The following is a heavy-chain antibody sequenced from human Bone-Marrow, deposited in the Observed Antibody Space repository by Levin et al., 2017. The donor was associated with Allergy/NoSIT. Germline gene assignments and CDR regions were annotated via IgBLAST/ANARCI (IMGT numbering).Heavy chain of an antibody. D-gene: IGHD6-13*01. V-gene: IGHV3-23*01. CDR2: ISGSGGSA. J-gene: IGHJ4*02. Sequence: GGSLRLSCVASGFTFSSHAMNWVRQAPGKGLEWVSGISGSGGSANFAESVRGRFTISRDNSKNILYLQMKSLGVEDTAIYYCAKDRAYFIATEGGPLDYWGQGTLVSVSS. CDR1: GFTFSSHA. CDR3: AKDRAYFIATEGGPLDY.